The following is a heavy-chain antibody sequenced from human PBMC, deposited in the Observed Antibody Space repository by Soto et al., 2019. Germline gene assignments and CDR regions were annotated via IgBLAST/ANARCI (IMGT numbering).Heavy chain of an antibody. J-gene: IGHJ4*02. CDR1: GFTFSSYA. V-gene: IGHV3-30-3*01. D-gene: IGHD6-13*01. CDR3: ARDRRAHSSSCSH. Sequence: QVQLVESGGGVVQPGRSLRLSCAASGFTFSSYALHWVRQAPGKGLEWVAVISYDGSNKYYADSVKGRFTISRDNSKNTLSLQMNSLRAEDTAVYYCARDRRAHSSSCSHWGQGTLVTVSS. CDR2: ISYDGSNK.